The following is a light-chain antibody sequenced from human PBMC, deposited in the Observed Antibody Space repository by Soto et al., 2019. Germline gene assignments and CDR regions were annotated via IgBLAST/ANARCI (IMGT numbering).Light chain of an antibody. CDR3: QQYDDWPPWT. CDR1: QSVHSR. V-gene: IGKV3-15*01. J-gene: IGKJ1*01. CDR2: GAS. Sequence: IVVTQSPAGPSVSPVDAATLSCRASQSVHSRLAWYQQKPGQAPRLLIYGASTRATGTPPRFRGSGSGTEFTLTISSLQSEDFAVYYCQQYDDWPPWTFGPGTKVDIK.